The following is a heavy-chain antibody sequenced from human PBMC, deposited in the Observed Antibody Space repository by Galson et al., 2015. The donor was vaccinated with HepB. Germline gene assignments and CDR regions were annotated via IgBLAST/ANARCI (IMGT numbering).Heavy chain of an antibody. V-gene: IGHV3-48*04. CDR3: ARGMVRDY. J-gene: IGHJ4*02. D-gene: IGHD3-10*01. Sequence: SLRLSCAASTFIFSTYSMSWVRQAPGKGLEWVSYNSSGSTTIYYADSVKGRFTISRDNAKNSLYLQMNSLRAEDTAVYYCARGMVRDYWGQGTLVTVSS. CDR1: TFIFSTYS. CDR2: NSSGSTTI.